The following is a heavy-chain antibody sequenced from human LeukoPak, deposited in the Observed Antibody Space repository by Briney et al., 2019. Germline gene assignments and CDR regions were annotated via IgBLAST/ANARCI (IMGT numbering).Heavy chain of an antibody. Sequence: GGSLRLSCAASGFTFSSYGMSWVRQAPGKGLEWVSVIYSGGSMYYADSVKGRFTISRDNSKNTLYLQMNSLRAGDTAVYYCARVRSGSYYVDYWGQGTLVTVSS. CDR1: GFTFSSYG. J-gene: IGHJ4*02. D-gene: IGHD1-26*01. V-gene: IGHV3-66*01. CDR2: IYSGGSM. CDR3: ARVRSGSYYVDY.